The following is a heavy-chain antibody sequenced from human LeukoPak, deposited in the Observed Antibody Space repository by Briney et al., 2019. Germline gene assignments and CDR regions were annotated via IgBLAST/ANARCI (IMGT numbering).Heavy chain of an antibody. CDR2: IYSGGST. V-gene: IGHV3-53*01. CDR1: GFTVSSNY. Sequence: GSLRLSCAASGFTVSSNYMSWVRQAPGKGLEWVSVIYSGGSTYYADSVKGRFTISRDNSKNTLYLQMNSLRAEDTAVYYCAKRGITIFGVVPPGYYYMDVWGKGTTVTVSS. D-gene: IGHD3-3*01. CDR3: AKRGITIFGVVPPGYYYMDV. J-gene: IGHJ6*03.